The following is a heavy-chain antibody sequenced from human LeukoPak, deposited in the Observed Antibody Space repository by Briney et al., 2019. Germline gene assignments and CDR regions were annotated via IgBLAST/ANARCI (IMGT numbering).Heavy chain of an antibody. Sequence: SVKVSCKASGGTFSSYAISWVRQAPGQGLEWMGGIIPIFGTANYAQKFQGRVTITADESTSTAYMELSSLRSEDTAVYYCARGDYGGKREYYYGMDVWGQGTTVTVSS. J-gene: IGHJ6*02. D-gene: IGHD4-23*01. CDR3: ARGDYGGKREYYYGMDV. V-gene: IGHV1-69*01. CDR2: IIPIFGTA. CDR1: GGTFSSYA.